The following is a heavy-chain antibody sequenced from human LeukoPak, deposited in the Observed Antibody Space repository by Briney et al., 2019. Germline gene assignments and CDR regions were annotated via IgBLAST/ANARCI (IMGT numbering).Heavy chain of an antibody. D-gene: IGHD6-19*01. Sequence: PSETLSLTCTVSGGSISSSSYYWGWIRQPPGKGLEWIGSIYYSGSTYYNPSLKSRVTISVDTSKNQFSLKLSSVTAADTAVYFCARLTGAGTVHFWGQGTLVTVSS. CDR3: ARLTGAGTVHF. V-gene: IGHV4-39*01. CDR2: IYYSGST. J-gene: IGHJ4*02. CDR1: GGSISSSSYY.